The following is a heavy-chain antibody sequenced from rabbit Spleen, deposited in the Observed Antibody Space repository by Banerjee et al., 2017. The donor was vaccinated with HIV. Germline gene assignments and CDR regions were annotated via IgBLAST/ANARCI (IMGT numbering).Heavy chain of an antibody. CDR3: ATDTYGVGAFDL. J-gene: IGHJ4*01. CDR2: IYAGSSGFT. V-gene: IGHV1S40*01. CDR1: GFSLTSSDY. D-gene: IGHD6-1*01. Sequence: QSLEESGGDLVKPGASLTLTCTASGFSLTSSDYMCWVRQAPGKGLEWIACIYAGSSGFTYHASWAKGRFTISKTSSTTVTLQMTSLTAADTATYFCATDTYGVGAFDLWGPGTLVTVS.